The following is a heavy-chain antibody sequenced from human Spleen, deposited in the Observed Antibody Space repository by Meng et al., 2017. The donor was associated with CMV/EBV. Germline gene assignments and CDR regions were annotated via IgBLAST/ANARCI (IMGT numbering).Heavy chain of an antibody. CDR3: AKGTTGWDYYGMDV. Sequence: GESLKISCVASGFTFSSYAMSWVRQAPGKGLEWVSAISGSGGSTYYADSVKGRFTISRDNSKNTLYLQMNSLRAEDTAVYYCAKGTTGWDYYGMDVWRQGTTVTVSS. D-gene: IGHD4-17*01. CDR1: GFTFSSYA. CDR2: ISGSGGST. V-gene: IGHV3-23*01. J-gene: IGHJ6*02.